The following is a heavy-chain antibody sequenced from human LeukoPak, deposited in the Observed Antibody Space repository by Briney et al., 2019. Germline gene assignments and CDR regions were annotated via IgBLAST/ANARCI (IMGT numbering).Heavy chain of an antibody. CDR2: IIPIFGTA. CDR3: ARGGGIVGASAFDI. V-gene: IGHV1-69*13. J-gene: IGHJ3*02. Sequence: SVKVSCKASGGTFSSYAISWVRQAPGQGLEWMGGIIPIFGTANYAQKFQGGVTITADESTSTAYMELSSLRSEDTAVYYCARGGGIVGASAFDIWGQGTMVTVSS. D-gene: IGHD1-26*01. CDR1: GGTFSSYA.